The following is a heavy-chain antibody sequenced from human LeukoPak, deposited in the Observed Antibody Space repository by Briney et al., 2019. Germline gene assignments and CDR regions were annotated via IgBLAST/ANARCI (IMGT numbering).Heavy chain of an antibody. D-gene: IGHD5-12*01. Sequence: GGSLRLSCAASGFTFDDYAMHWVRHAPGKGLECVSGISWNSGSIGYADSVKGRFTISRDNAKNSLYLQMNSLRAEDTALYYCAKDIGGYDLNFDYWGQGTLVTVSS. V-gene: IGHV3-9*01. J-gene: IGHJ4*02. CDR3: AKDIGGYDLNFDY. CDR1: GFTFDDYA. CDR2: ISWNSGSI.